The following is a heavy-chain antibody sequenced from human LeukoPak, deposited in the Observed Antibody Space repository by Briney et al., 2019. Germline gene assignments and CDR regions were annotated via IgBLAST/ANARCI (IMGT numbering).Heavy chain of an antibody. Sequence: GGSLRLSCTASGFTFGVYWMSWVRQAPGKGLEWVSVISGSGGTTYYADSVKGRFTISRDNSKKTLYLQMNSLRAEDTAVYYCAKDTTIIVVPAYGMDVWGQGTTVTVSS. CDR1: GFTFGVYW. CDR2: ISGSGGTT. V-gene: IGHV3-23*01. CDR3: AKDTTIIVVPAYGMDV. D-gene: IGHD2-2*01. J-gene: IGHJ6*02.